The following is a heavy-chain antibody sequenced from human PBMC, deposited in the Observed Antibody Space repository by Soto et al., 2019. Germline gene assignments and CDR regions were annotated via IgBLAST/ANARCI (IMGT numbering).Heavy chain of an antibody. D-gene: IGHD3-3*01. CDR2: ITKTGRST. J-gene: IGHJ3*02. Sequence: WWSLRLSCSTSVFSFSNYGMNWFRQAPGKGLEWVSGITKTGRSTFIADSVRGRFTISRDNLKNIMYLQMNSLRVDDTALYYCTKDAEAYDFAFDKWGQGTMVTVSS. CDR1: VFSFSNYG. CDR3: TKDAEAYDFAFDK. V-gene: IGHV3-23*01.